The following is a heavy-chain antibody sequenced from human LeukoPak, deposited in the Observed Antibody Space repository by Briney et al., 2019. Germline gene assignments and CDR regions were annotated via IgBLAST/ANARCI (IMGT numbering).Heavy chain of an antibody. Sequence: GGSLRLSCAASGFTFSSYSMNWVRQAPGKGLEWVSYISSSSSTIYYADSVKGRFTISRDNSKNTLYLQMNSLRPEDTAVYYCARGGKRALAGTRSPQYFQHWGQGILVTVSS. CDR3: ARGGKRALAGTRSPQYFQH. CDR2: ISSSSSTI. J-gene: IGHJ1*01. D-gene: IGHD6-19*01. CDR1: GFTFSSYS. V-gene: IGHV3-48*01.